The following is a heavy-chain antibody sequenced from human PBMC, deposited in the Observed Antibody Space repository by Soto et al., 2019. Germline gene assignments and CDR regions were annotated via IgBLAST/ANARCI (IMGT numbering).Heavy chain of an antibody. V-gene: IGHV1-24*01. J-gene: IGHJ5*02. CDR3: ATFCSSTSCHNLLEHWFDP. D-gene: IGHD2-2*01. Sequence: QVQLVQSGAEVKKPGASVKVSCKVSGYTLTELSMHWVRQAPGKGLEWMGGFDPEDGETIYAQKFQGRVTMTEDTPTDTAYMELSSLRSEDRAVYYCATFCSSTSCHNLLEHWFDPWGQGTLVTVSS. CDR2: FDPEDGET. CDR1: GYTLTELS.